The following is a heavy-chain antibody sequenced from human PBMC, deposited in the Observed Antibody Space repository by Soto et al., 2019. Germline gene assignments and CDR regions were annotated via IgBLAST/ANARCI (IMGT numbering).Heavy chain of an antibody. Sequence: QVQLVQSGAEVKKPGSSVKVSCKASGGTFSSYTISWVRQAPGQGLEWMGRIIPILGIANYAQKFQGRVXIXAXXSTSTAYMELSSLRSEDTAVYYCARAERWLQPFDYWGQGTLVTVSS. CDR2: IIPILGIA. CDR1: GGTFSSYT. V-gene: IGHV1-69*02. D-gene: IGHD5-12*01. CDR3: ARAERWLQPFDY. J-gene: IGHJ4*02.